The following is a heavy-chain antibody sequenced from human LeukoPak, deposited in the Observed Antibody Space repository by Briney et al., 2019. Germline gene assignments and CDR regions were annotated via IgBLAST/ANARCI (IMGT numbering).Heavy chain of an antibody. V-gene: IGHV3-43*02. CDR3: AKDSTVYYYFYYGMDV. J-gene: IGHJ6*02. Sequence: GGSLRLSCAASGSTFDDYAMHWVRQAPGKGLEWVSLITGDGGSTYYADSAKGRFTISRDNSKNSLYLQMNSLRTEDTALYYCAKDSTVYYYFYYGMDVWGQGTTVTVSS. CDR1: GSTFDDYA. D-gene: IGHD5/OR15-5a*01. CDR2: ITGDGGST.